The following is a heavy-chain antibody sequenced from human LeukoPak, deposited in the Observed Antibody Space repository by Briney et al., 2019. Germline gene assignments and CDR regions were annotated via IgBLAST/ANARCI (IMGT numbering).Heavy chain of an antibody. Sequence: GGSLRLSCVASGFTFSSYSMNWVRQAPGKGLEWVSYISTSSSTIYYADSVKGRFTISRDNAKNSLYLQMNSLRAEDTAVYYCARDYYDSSGYYHGGYWGQGTLVTASS. J-gene: IGHJ4*02. D-gene: IGHD3-22*01. CDR3: ARDYYDSSGYYHGGY. CDR2: ISTSSSTI. V-gene: IGHV3-48*01. CDR1: GFTFSSYS.